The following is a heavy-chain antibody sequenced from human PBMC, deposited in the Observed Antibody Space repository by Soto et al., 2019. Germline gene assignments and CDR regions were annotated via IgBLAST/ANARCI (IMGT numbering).Heavy chain of an antibody. CDR2: TYYRSKWYN. J-gene: IGHJ5*02. D-gene: IGHD6-13*01. Sequence: SQTLSLTCAISGDSVSSNSAAWNWIRQSPSRGLEWLGRTYYRSKWYNDYAVSVKSRVTINPDTSKNQFSLQLNSVTPEDTAVYYCARGGEQQLLGWFDPWGQGTLVTVSS. V-gene: IGHV6-1*01. CDR3: ARGGEQQLLGWFDP. CDR1: GDSVSSNSAA.